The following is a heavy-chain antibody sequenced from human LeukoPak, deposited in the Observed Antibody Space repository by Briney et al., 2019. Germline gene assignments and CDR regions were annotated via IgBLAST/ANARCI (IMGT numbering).Heavy chain of an antibody. Sequence: GGSLRLSCAASGFTFDDYTMHWVRQAPGKGLEGVSLISWDGGSTYYADSVKGRFPISRDNSTTSLYPQMNSLRPEDPALYYCAKDIATVPTPDYWGQGTLVTVSS. CDR3: AKDIATVPTPDY. V-gene: IGHV3-43*01. J-gene: IGHJ4*02. D-gene: IGHD4-17*01. CDR2: ISWDGGST. CDR1: GFTFDDYT.